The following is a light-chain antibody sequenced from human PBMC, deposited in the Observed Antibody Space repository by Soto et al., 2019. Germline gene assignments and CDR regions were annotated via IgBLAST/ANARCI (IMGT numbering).Light chain of an antibody. CDR2: AAS. J-gene: IGKJ1*01. CDR1: QSITTY. V-gene: IGKV1-39*01. CDR3: QQSYSTPPT. Sequence: DIQMTQSPSSLSASVGDRVTITCRASQSITTYLNWYRQKPGKAPKLLIYAASSLQSGVPSRFSGSGSGTDFALTISSLQTEDFATYYCQQSYSTPPTFGQGTKVDIK.